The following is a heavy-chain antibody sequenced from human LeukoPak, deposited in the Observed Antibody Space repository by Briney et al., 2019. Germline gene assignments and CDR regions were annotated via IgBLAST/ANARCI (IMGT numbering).Heavy chain of an antibody. CDR1: GFTFSSYS. CDR2: INSSSRYF. V-gene: IGHV3-21*01. D-gene: IGHD3-10*01. CDR3: ARAYYGSGSYAFDY. J-gene: IGHJ4*02. Sequence: PGGSLCFSGSASGFTFSSYSRNWVRHGPGLGLKWFSSINSSSRYFYYADSVKGRFTISRYNAKNSLYLQMNSLRAEDTAVYYCARAYYGSGSYAFDYWGQGTLVTVSS.